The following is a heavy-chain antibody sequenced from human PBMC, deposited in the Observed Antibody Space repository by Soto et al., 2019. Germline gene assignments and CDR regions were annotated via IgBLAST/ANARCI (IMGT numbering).Heavy chain of an antibody. CDR1: GFTFSSYA. J-gene: IGHJ4*02. CDR3: AKVRCTNGLCYWTFDY. D-gene: IGHD2-8*01. CDR2: ISGSGGST. V-gene: IGHV3-23*01. Sequence: EVQLLESGGGLVQPGGSLRLSCAASGFTFSSYAMSWVRQAPGKGLEWVSAISGSGGSTYYADSVKGRFTISRDNSKNTLYLQMNSLRAEDTAVYYCAKVRCTNGLCYWTFDYWGQGTLVTVSS.